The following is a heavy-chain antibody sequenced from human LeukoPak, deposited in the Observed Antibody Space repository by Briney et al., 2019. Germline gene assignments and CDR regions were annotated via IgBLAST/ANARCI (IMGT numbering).Heavy chain of an antibody. CDR1: GFTFTMFS. V-gene: IGHV3-48*01. J-gene: IGHJ6*02. CDR2: IRGRSDTT. Sequence: GGSLRLSCAASGFTFTMFSMNWLRQAPGKGLEWIAFIRGRSDTTYYADSVQGRFTISRDNAEDSVYLQMNSLRAEDTAVYYCARVPNYYGMDVWGQGTTVTVSS. CDR3: ARVPNYYGMDV.